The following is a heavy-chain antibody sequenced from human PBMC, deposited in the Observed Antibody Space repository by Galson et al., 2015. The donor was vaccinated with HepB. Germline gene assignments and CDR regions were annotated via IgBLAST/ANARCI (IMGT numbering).Heavy chain of an antibody. V-gene: IGHV3-11*01. D-gene: IGHD2-2*01. CDR1: GFTFSDYY. CDR3: ARGELGYCSSTSCFRHYGMDV. Sequence: SLRLSCAASGFTFSDYYTSWIRQAPGKGLEWVSYISSSGSTIYYADSVKGRFTISRDNAKNSLYLQMNSLRAEDTAVYYCARGELGYCSSTSCFRHYGMDVWGQGTTVTVSS. J-gene: IGHJ6*02. CDR2: ISSSGSTI.